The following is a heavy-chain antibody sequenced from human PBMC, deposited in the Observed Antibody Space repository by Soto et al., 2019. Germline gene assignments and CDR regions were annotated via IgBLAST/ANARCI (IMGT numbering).Heavy chain of an antibody. CDR2: INHSGST. J-gene: IGHJ6*02. Sequence: SETLSLTCAVYGGSFSGYYWSWIRQPPGKGLEWIGEINHSGSTNYNPSLKSRVTISVDTSKNQFSLKLSSVTAADTAVYYCATERGAQGRVSYERAAGGPGMDVWGQGTTVTVSS. CDR1: GGSFSGYY. V-gene: IGHV4-34*01. CDR3: ATERGAQGRVSYERAAGGPGMDV. D-gene: IGHD6-13*01.